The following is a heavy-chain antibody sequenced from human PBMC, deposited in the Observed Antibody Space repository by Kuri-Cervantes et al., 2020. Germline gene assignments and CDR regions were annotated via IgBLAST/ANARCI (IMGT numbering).Heavy chain of an antibody. D-gene: IGHD3-3*01. V-gene: IGHV4-4*07. J-gene: IGHJ5*02. CDR3: ARALYYNFWSGYYTVDWFDP. Sequence: SETLSLTCTVSGGSISSYYWSWIRQPAGKGPEWIGRIYTSGSTNYNPSLKSRVTISVDKSKNQFSLKLSSVTAADTAVYYCARALYYNFWSGYYTVDWFDPWGQGTLVTVSS. CDR2: IYTSGST. CDR1: GGSISSYY.